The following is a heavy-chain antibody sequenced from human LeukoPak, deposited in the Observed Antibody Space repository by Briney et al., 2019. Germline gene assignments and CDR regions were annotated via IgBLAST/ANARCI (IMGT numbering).Heavy chain of an antibody. Sequence: SETLSLTCAVYGGSFSGYYWSWIRQPPGKGLEWIGEINHSGSTNYNPSLKSRVTISVDTSKNQFSLELSSVTAADTAVYYCARAPDLGCGGSCSTFDYWGQGTLVTVSS. CDR2: INHSGST. CDR1: GGSFSGYY. V-gene: IGHV4-34*01. CDR3: ARAPDLGCGGSCSTFDY. J-gene: IGHJ4*02. D-gene: IGHD2-15*01.